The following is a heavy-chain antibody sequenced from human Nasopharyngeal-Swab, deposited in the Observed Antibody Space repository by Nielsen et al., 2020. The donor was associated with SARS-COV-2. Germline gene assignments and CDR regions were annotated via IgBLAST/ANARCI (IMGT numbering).Heavy chain of an antibody. CDR2: IKQDGSEK. V-gene: IGHV3-7*05. CDR3: ARGGYCSSTSCYFGIQNRVDY. CDR1: GFTFSSYW. J-gene: IGHJ4*02. D-gene: IGHD2-2*01. Sequence: EGSLRLSCAASGFTFSSYWMSWVRQAPGKGLEWVANIKQDGSEKYYVDSVKGRFTISRDNAKNSLYLQMNSLRAEDTAVYYCARGGYCSSTSCYFGIQNRVDYWGQGTLVTVSS.